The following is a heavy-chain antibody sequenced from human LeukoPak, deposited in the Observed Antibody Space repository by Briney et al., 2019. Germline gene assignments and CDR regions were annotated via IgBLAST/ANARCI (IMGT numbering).Heavy chain of an antibody. J-gene: IGHJ4*02. Sequence: SETLSLTCAVYGGSFSGYYWSWIRQPPGKGLEWIGEINHSGSTNYNPSLKSRVTISVDTSKNQFSLKLSSVTAADTAVYCCARRRRIVVVEMGGFDYWGQGTLVTVSS. CDR1: GGSFSGYY. D-gene: IGHD2-21*01. V-gene: IGHV4-34*01. CDR3: ARRRRIVVVEMGGFDY. CDR2: INHSGST.